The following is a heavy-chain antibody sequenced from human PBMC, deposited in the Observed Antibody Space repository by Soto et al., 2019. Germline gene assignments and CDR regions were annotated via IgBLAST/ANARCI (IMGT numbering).Heavy chain of an antibody. D-gene: IGHD1-26*01. V-gene: IGHV3-23*01. J-gene: IGHJ3*02. CDR1: GFTFSSYD. Sequence: GESLRLSCAASGFTFSSYDMSWVRQAPGKGLEWVSAISGSGGSTYYAESVKGQFTISRDNSKNTLYLQMNGLRAEDTAVYYCAKDRTWELHEAFDNWGQGTMVTVSS. CDR2: ISGSGGST. CDR3: AKDRTWELHEAFDN.